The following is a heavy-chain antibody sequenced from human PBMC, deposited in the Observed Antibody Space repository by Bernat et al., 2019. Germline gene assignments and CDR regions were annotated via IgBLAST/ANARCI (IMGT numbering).Heavy chain of an antibody. CDR3: ARLPYYDSSGYYYSRDAFDI. V-gene: IGHV3-30-3*01. Sequence: QVQLVESGGGVVQPGRSLRLSCAASGFTFSSYAMHWVRQAPGKGLEWVAVISYDGSNKYYADSVKGRFTISRDNSKNTLYLQMNSLRAEDTAVYYCARLPYYDSSGYYYSRDAFDIWGQGTMVTVSS. CDR2: ISYDGSNK. D-gene: IGHD3-22*01. CDR1: GFTFSSYA. J-gene: IGHJ3*02.